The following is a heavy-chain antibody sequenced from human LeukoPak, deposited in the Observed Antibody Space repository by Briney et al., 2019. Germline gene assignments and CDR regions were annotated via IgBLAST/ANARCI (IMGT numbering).Heavy chain of an antibody. D-gene: IGHD3-22*01. Sequence: PSQTLSLTCTVSGGSISSGDYYWSWIRQPPGKGLEWIGYIYYSGSTYYNPSLKSRVTISVDTSKDQFSLKLSSVTAADTAVYYCARGDVYYDSSGYYRPPDAFDIWGQGTMVTVSP. CDR1: GGSISSGDYY. CDR3: ARGDVYYDSSGYYRPPDAFDI. J-gene: IGHJ3*02. V-gene: IGHV4-30-4*08. CDR2: IYYSGST.